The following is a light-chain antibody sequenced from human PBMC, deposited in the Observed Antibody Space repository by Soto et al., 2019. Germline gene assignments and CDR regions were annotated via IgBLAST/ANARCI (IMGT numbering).Light chain of an antibody. CDR2: RDT. V-gene: IGLV3-9*01. CDR3: QVWDRSTGV. CDR1: NIGGKS. J-gene: IGLJ1*01. Sequence: SYELTQPLSVSVALGQTAWITCGGDNIGGKSVHWYQQKPSQAPILVIYRDTNRPSGIPERFSGSNSGNTATLTISRAQAGDEADYYCQVWDRSTGVFGTGTKVTVL.